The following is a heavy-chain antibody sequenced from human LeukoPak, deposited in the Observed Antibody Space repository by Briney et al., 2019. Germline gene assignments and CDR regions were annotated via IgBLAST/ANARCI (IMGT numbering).Heavy chain of an antibody. V-gene: IGHV3-23*01. J-gene: IGHJ4*02. CDR3: AKDSPQVPQDYYDSICYFDY. CDR2: ISGSGDST. D-gene: IGHD3-22*01. Sequence: GGSLRLSCAASGFTFSSYAMSWVRQAPGKGLEWVSVISGSGDSTNYADSVKGRFTISRDNSKNMLYLQMNSLRAEDTAVYYCAKDSPQVPQDYYDSICYFDYWGQGTLVTVSS. CDR1: GFTFSSYA.